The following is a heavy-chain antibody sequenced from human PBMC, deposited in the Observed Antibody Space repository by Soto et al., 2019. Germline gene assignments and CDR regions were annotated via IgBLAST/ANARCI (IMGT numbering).Heavy chain of an antibody. D-gene: IGHD3-22*01. CDR3: AEYYYDSSGYPGAFDI. V-gene: IGHV1-69*13. CDR2: IIPIFGTA. Sequence: SVKVSCKASGGTFSSYAISWVRQAPGQGLEWMGGIIPIFGTANYAQKFQGRVTITADESTSTAYMELSSLRSEDTAVYYCAEYYYDSSGYPGAFDIWGQGTMVTVSS. J-gene: IGHJ3*02. CDR1: GGTFSSYA.